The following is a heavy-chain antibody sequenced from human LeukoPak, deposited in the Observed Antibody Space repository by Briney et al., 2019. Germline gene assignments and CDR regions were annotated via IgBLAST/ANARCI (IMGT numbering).Heavy chain of an antibody. V-gene: IGHV3-9*01. Sequence: PGRSLRPSCAASGFTFDDCAMHWVRQAPGKGLEWVSGISWNSGRIGYAVSVKGRFTISRDNAKNSLYLQMNSLRAEDTALYYCAKDMYCSTTSCYAAGPYGMDVWGQGTTVTVSS. D-gene: IGHD2-2*01. CDR2: ISWNSGRI. J-gene: IGHJ6*02. CDR3: AKDMYCSTTSCYAAGPYGMDV. CDR1: GFTFDDCA.